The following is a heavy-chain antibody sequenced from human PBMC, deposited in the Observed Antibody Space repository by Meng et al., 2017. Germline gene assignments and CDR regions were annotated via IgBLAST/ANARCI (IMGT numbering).Heavy chain of an antibody. D-gene: IGHD1-26*01. J-gene: IGHJ4*02. V-gene: IGHV4-34*01. Sequence: SETLSLTCAVYGGSFSGYYWSWIRQPPGKGLEWIGEINHSGSTNYSPSLKSRVTISVDTSKNQFSLKLSSVTAADTAVYYCARWGYSGSYYGRQGLDYWGQGTLVTVSS. CDR3: ARWGYSGSYYGRQGLDY. CDR1: GGSFSGYY. CDR2: INHSGST.